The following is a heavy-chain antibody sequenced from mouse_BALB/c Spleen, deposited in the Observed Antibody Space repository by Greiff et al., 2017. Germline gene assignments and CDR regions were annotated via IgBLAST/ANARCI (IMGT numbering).Heavy chain of an antibody. Sequence: QVQLKESGPDLVAPSQSLSITCTVSGFSLTSYGVHWVRRPPGKGLEWLVVIWSDGSTTYNSALKSRLSISKDNSKSQVFLKMNSLQTDDTAMYYCARHQLGRGGYYAMDYWGQGTSVTVSS. CDR1: GFSLTSYG. V-gene: IGHV2-6-2*01. CDR3: ARHQLGRGGYYAMDY. CDR2: IWSDGST. D-gene: IGHD4-1*02. J-gene: IGHJ4*01.